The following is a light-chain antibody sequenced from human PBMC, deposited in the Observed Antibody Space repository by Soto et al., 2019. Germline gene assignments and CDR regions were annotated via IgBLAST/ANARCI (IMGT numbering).Light chain of an antibody. Sequence: DIQMPQAPSSLSASVGDRVTISCRASQGISSWLAWYQQKPEKAPKSMIYAASSLHSVVPSRFTGSESGTDFTRTIGTMQPDDLAPYYCQQYNSYPRSFEQGTNVVIK. J-gene: IGKJ1*01. V-gene: IGKV1D-16*01. CDR2: AAS. CDR3: QQYNSYPRS. CDR1: QGISSW.